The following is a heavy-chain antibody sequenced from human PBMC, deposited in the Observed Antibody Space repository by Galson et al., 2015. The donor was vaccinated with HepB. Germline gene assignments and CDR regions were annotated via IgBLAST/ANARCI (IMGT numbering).Heavy chain of an antibody. J-gene: IGHJ4*02. V-gene: IGHV3-33*08. CDR3: ARDPKHGLRGYFDY. Sequence: SLRLSCAGSGFTFSSYGMHGVRQTPGKGLEWVALIWYDGSNKNYADSVKGRFTISRDNSKSTLYLQMTSLRAEDTAVYYCARDPKHGLRGYFDYWGQGTLVTVSS. CDR2: IWYDGSNK. CDR1: GFTFSSYG.